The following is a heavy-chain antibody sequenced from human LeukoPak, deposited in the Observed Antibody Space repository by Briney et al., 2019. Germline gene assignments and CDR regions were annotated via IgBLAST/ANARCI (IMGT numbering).Heavy chain of an antibody. CDR2: ISYDGSNE. D-gene: IGHD2-2*01. CDR3: ARDGLNCISSSCYARGRMDV. V-gene: IGHV3-30*04. Sequence: GRSLSLSCAASGLTVSRSTMHWVRQAPGKGLEWVAVISYDGSNEYYADSVKGRFTISRDNSKNTLYLQMNSLRAEDTAVYNCARDGLNCISSSCYARGRMDVWGKGTTVTVSS. CDR1: GLTVSRST. J-gene: IGHJ6*03.